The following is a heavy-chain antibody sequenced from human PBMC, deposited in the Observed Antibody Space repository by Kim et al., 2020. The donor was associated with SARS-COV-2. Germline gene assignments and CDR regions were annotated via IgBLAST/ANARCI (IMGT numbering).Heavy chain of an antibody. J-gene: IGHJ4*02. V-gene: IGHV3-9*01. D-gene: IGHD5-18*01. Sequence: GGSLRLSCAASGFTFDDYAMHWVRQAPGKGLEWVSGISWNSGSIGYADSVKGRFTISRDNAKNSLYLQMNSLRAEDTALYYCAKATAFRHYFDYWGQGTL. CDR1: GFTFDDYA. CDR2: ISWNSGSI. CDR3: AKATAFRHYFDY.